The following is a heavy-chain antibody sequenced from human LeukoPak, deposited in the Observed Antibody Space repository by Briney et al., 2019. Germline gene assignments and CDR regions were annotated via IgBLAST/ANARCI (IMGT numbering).Heavy chain of an antibody. D-gene: IGHD3-22*01. CDR2: IKSDGSTS. J-gene: IGHJ4*02. V-gene: IGHV3-30*02. CDR1: GFVFSDYG. CDR3: AKHPLTNLDANYEH. Sequence: GGSLRLSCAASGFVFSDYGMHWVRQAPGKGLEWVAYIKSDGSTSLYTDSVKGRFTISRDNSKSTLYLQMNSLRAEDTAVYYCAKHPLTNLDANYEHWGQGNLVTVSS.